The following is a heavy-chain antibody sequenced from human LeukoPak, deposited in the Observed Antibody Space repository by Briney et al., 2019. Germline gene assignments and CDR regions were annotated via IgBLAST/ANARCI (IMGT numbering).Heavy chain of an antibody. D-gene: IGHD4-17*01. V-gene: IGHV4-31*03. Sequence: SQTLSLTCTVSGGSISSGGYYWSWIRQHPGKGLEWIGYIYYSGSTYYNPSLKSRVTISVDTSKNQFPLKLSSVTAADTAVYYCARSTVTQNWHWFDPWGQGTLVTVSS. J-gene: IGHJ5*02. CDR1: GGSISSGGYY. CDR3: ARSTVTQNWHWFDP. CDR2: IYYSGST.